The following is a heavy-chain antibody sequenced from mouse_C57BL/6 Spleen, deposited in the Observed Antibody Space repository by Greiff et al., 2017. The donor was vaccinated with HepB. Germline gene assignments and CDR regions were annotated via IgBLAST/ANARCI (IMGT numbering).Heavy chain of an antibody. J-gene: IGHJ4*01. V-gene: IGHV1-81*01. CDR1: GYTFTSYG. D-gene: IGHD1-1*01. Sequence: VQLQESGAELARPGASVKLSCKASGYTFTSYGISWVKQRTGQGLEWIGEIYPRSGNTYYNEKFKGKATLTADKSSSTAYMELRSLTSEDSAVYFGARRFTTVAGYAMDYWGQGTSVTVSS. CDR2: IYPRSGNT. CDR3: ARRFTTVAGYAMDY.